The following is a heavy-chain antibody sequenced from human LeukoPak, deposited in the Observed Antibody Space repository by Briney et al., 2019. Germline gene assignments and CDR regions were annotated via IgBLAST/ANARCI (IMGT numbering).Heavy chain of an antibody. CDR1: GFTVSSYA. Sequence: PGGSLRLSCAASGFTVSSYAMGWVRQAPGKGLEWVSAIGGGGTLYYADSVKGRFSISRDISKNTLLLQVNSLRAEDTAVYYCARRRYDWGGDFANWGQGTLVTVSS. D-gene: IGHD3-16*01. CDR2: IGGGGTL. J-gene: IGHJ4*02. V-gene: IGHV3-23*01. CDR3: ARRRYDWGGDFAN.